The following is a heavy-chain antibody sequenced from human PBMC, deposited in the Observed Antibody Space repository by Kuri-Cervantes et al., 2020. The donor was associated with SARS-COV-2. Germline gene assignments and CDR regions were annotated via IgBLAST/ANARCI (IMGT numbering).Heavy chain of an antibody. CDR2: ISYSGSG. V-gene: IGHV4-30-4*01. CDR3: ARLPRGHIFGFFDN. D-gene: IGHD5-18*01. J-gene: IGHJ4*02. CDR1: GASIRSDDYY. Sequence: SCTVSGASIRSDDYYWGWFRQPPGEGLEWIGYISYSGSGNDNPSLRSRITLSIDTSKNQLSLRMSSMTAADSAMYYCARLPRGHIFGFFDNWGQGILVTVSS.